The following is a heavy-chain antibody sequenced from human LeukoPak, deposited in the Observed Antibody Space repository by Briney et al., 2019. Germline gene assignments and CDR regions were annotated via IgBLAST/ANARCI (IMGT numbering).Heavy chain of an antibody. CDR1: GYTISSCY. Sequence: ESLTLTCAVSGYTISSCYNACCIRAPLKGRVGVTNINRHRKEPNYFDSLKGRFTISRDKAKNSLYLKMSTLSGADTAVYYCVKDRLIVGFTGRFDYWGQETLVTVAS. CDR2: INRHRKEP. CDR3: VKDRLIVGFTGRFDY. V-gene: IGHV3-7*01. D-gene: IGHD2-15*01. J-gene: IGHJ4*02.